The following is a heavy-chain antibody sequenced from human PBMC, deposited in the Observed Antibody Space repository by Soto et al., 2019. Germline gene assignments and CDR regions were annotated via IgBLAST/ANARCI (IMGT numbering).Heavy chain of an antibody. J-gene: IGHJ4*02. Sequence: QVQLVQSGAEVKKPGSSVKVSCKASGGTFSSYAISWVRQAPGQGLEWMGGIIPIFGTANYAQKFQGRITITADETTSTAYMELSSLSSEDTAVYYCAGSGQIGIVVVTHFDYWGQGTLVTVSS. CDR2: IIPIFGTA. V-gene: IGHV1-69*01. CDR3: AGSGQIGIVVVTHFDY. D-gene: IGHD3-22*01. CDR1: GGTFSSYA.